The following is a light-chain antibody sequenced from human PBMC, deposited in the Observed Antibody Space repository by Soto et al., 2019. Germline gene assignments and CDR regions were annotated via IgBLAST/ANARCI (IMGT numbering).Light chain of an antibody. CDR3: QQSFRTPYT. Sequence: EIVLTQSPATLSVSPGERATLSCRASQSIDTYLAWYQQKPGQAPRPLIYGASNRATGIPARFSGSGSGTEFTLTISGLQPEDFATYYCQQSFRTPYTFGQGTDLEI. CDR1: QSIDTY. J-gene: IGKJ2*01. V-gene: IGKV3-15*01. CDR2: GAS.